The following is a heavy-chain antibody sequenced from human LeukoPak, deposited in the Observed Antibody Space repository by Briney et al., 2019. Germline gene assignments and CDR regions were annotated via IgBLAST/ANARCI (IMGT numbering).Heavy chain of an antibody. Sequence: PGGSLRLSCAASGFTFSSYSMNWVRQAPGKGLEWVSSISSSSSYIYYADSVKGRFTISRDNAKNSLYLQMNRLRAEDTAVYSCARGLRIVITFGGVYNWFDPWGQGTLVTVSS. CDR1: GFTFSSYS. CDR2: ISSSSSYI. J-gene: IGHJ5*02. D-gene: IGHD3-16*01. V-gene: IGHV3-21*01. CDR3: ARGLRIVITFGGVYNWFDP.